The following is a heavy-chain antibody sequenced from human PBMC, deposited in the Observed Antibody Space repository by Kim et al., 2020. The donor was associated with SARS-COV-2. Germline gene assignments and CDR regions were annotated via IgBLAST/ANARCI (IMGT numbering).Heavy chain of an antibody. Sequence: YAQTLQGRVTMTTDTSTSTAYMELRSLRSDDTAVYYCARWNYYDSSGYCYWGQGTLVTVSS. D-gene: IGHD3-22*01. J-gene: IGHJ4*02. V-gene: IGHV1-18*01. CDR3: ARWNYYDSSGYCY.